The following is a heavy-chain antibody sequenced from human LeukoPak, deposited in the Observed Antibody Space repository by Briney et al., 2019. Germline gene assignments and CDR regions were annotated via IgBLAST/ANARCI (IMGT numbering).Heavy chain of an antibody. D-gene: IGHD2-21*01. J-gene: IGHJ4*02. CDR3: ATYHPDSDY. V-gene: IGHV3-48*03. CDR2: ISSRGSTI. CDR1: GFTFSSYE. Sequence: PGGSLRLSCAASGFTFSSYEMNWVRQAPGKGLVLFSYISSRGSTIFYADSVKRRFTISRDNAKISLYLQMNSLRAEDTAVYYCATYHPDSDYWGQGTLVTVSS.